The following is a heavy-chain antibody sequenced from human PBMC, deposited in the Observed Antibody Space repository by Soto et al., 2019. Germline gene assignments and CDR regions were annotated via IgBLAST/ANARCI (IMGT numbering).Heavy chain of an antibody. CDR3: ARLRCSSWCNNYGMDV. D-gene: IGHD6-13*01. CDR1: GFTFSSYE. V-gene: IGHV3-48*03. Sequence: VGALILSGSASGFTFSSYEMNWVRQAPGKWLEWVSYISSSGSTIYYADSVKGRFTISRDNAKNSLYLQMNSLRAEDTAVYYCARLRCSSWCNNYGMDVWGQGTTVTVSS. CDR2: ISSSGSTI. J-gene: IGHJ6*02.